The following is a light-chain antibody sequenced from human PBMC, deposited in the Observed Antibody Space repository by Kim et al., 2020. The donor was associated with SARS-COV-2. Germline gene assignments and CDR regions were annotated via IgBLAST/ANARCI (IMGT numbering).Light chain of an antibody. CDR1: QSISTS. CDR3: QQNISYSRT. CDR2: MAS. Sequence: AVVGDRVTIPCRASQSISTSLAWYQQKPGNAPKLLFYMASRLESGVPPRFSGRGSGTEFTLTISSLQPDDFATYSCQQNISYSRTFGQGTKVDIK. V-gene: IGKV1-5*03. J-gene: IGKJ1*01.